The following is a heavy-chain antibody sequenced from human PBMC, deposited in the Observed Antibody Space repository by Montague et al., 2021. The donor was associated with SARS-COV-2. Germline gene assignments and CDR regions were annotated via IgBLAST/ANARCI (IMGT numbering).Heavy chain of an antibody. J-gene: IGHJ4*02. CDR3: ARVDSSGPGEY. CDR2: ISASGTT. D-gene: IGHD3-22*01. Sequence: SETLSLTCTVSGGSLNNYFWSGIRQPPGKEREWVGNISASGTTKYNPSLQSRFTISVDTARNQFSLKLLSVTAADTAFYYCARVDSSGPGEYWGQGILVSVSS. CDR1: GGSLNNYF. V-gene: IGHV4-4*08.